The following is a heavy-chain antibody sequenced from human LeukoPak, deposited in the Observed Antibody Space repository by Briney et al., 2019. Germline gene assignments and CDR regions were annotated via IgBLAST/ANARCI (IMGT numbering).Heavy chain of an antibody. CDR3: ARFGDYYDSSGYYVADY. V-gene: IGHV1-18*01. CDR1: GYTFTSYG. Sequence: GASVKVSCKASGYTFTSYGISWVRQAPGQGLEWMGWISAYNGNTNYAQKLQGRVTMTTDTSTSTAYMELRSLRSDDTAVYYCARFGDYYDSSGYYVADYWGQGTLVTVSS. CDR2: ISAYNGNT. D-gene: IGHD3-22*01. J-gene: IGHJ4*02.